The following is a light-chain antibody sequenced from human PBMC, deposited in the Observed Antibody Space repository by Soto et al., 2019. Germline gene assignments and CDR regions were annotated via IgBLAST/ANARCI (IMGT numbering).Light chain of an antibody. CDR1: TGAVTSGYY. V-gene: IGLV7-43*01. J-gene: IGLJ2*01. CDR3: LLYYGGQLGV. Sequence: QTVVTQEPSLTVSPGGTVTLTCATSTGAVTSGYYPNWFQQKPGRAPRALIYSTNNKYSWTPARFSGSLLGGKAALTLSGVQPEDEADDYCLLYYGGQLGVFGGGTKLTVL. CDR2: STN.